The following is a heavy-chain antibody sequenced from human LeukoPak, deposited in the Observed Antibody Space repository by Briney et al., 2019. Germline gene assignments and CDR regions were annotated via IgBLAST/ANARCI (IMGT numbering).Heavy chain of an antibody. CDR3: AVIGGTTDYYIDY. CDR1: VGSITTYY. J-gene: IGHJ4*02. V-gene: IGHV4-59*03. CDR2: IYHSGST. D-gene: IGHD2/OR15-2a*01. Sequence: SETLSLTCTVSVGSITTYYWSWIRQPPGKGLEWIGYIYHSGSTNYNPSLKSRVTMSLDTSKNQFSLKLSSVTAADTAVYYCAVIGGTTDYYIDYWGQGTLVTVSS.